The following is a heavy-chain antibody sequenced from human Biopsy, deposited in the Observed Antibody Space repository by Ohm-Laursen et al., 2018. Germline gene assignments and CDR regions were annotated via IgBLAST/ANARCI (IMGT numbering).Heavy chain of an antibody. CDR1: GFTFSDHN. D-gene: IGHD3-16*01. CDR2: IWSSAAYK. V-gene: IGHV3-33*06. CDR3: VKDGGQTAPYSFDV. Sequence: SLRLSCAASGFTFSDHNMHWVRQAPGKGLEWVTFIWSSAAYKAYADSVKGRFTVSRVNSKNTVYLQMNSLSADDTAIYSCVKDGGQTAPYSFDVWGQGTMVTVSS. J-gene: IGHJ3*01.